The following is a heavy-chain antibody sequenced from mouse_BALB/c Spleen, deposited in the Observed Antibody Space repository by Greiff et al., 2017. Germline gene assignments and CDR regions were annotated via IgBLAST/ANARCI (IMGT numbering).Heavy chain of an antibody. D-gene: IGHD2-1*01. Sequence: VQLKQSAAELASPGASVKMSCKASGYTFTSYTMHWVKQRPGQGLEWIGYINPSSGYTEYNQKFKDKSTLPADKSSSTAYMQLSSLTSEDSAVYYCARYGNFAMDYWGQGPSAAVAS. J-gene: IGHJ4*01. V-gene: IGHV1-4*02. CDR1: GYTFTSYT. CDR3: ARYGNFAMDY. CDR2: INPSSGYT.